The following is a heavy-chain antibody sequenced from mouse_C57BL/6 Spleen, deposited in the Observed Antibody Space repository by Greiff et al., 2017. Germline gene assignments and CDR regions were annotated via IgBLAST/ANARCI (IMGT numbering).Heavy chain of an antibody. D-gene: IGHD2-1*01. CDR3: ARLYGNYLDY. J-gene: IGHJ2*01. Sequence: VQLQQSGGDLVKPGGSLKLSCAASGFTFSSYGMSWVRQTPDKRLEWVATISSGGSYTYYPDSVKGRFTISRDNAKNTLYLQMSSLKSEDTAMYYCARLYGNYLDYWGQGTTLTVSS. V-gene: IGHV5-6*01. CDR2: ISSGGSYT. CDR1: GFTFSSYG.